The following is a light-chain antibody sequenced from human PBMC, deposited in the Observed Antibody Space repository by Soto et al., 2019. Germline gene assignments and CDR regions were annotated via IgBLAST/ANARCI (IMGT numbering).Light chain of an antibody. CDR3: QQYYSYPARVT. V-gene: IGKV1-8*01. Sequence: AIRMTQSPSSHSASTGDRVTITCRASQGISSYLAWYQQKPGKAPKLLIYAASTLQSGVPSRFSGSGSGTDFTLTISCLQSEDFATYYCQQYYSYPARVTFGPGTKVDIK. CDR1: QGISSY. CDR2: AAS. J-gene: IGKJ3*01.